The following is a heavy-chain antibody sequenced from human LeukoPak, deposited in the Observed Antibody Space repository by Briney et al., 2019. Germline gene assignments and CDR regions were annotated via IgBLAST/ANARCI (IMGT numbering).Heavy chain of an antibody. CDR3: VSFYETY. CDR1: XXXX. D-gene: IGHD2/OR15-2a*01. J-gene: IGHJ4*02. CDR2: INSDGRCR. Sequence: SLXLSCAASXXXXXXXXRQXPXKGLVGVSIINSDGRCRSYADSVKGRFTISKDNAKKRGYLQMNSLRAEDTADYYCVSFYETYWGRGTLVTVSS. V-gene: IGHV3-74*01.